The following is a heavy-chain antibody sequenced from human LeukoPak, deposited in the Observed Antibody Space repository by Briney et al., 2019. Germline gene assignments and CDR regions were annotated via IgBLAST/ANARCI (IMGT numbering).Heavy chain of an antibody. D-gene: IGHD3-22*01. Sequence: GGSLRLSCAASGFTFSDYYMSWIRQAPGEGLEWVSYISSSGSTIYYADSVKGRFTISRDNAKNSLYLQMNSLRAEDTAVYYCASRRYYDSSGYVDWGQGTLVTVSS. J-gene: IGHJ4*02. CDR1: GFTFSDYY. V-gene: IGHV3-11*04. CDR3: ASRRYYDSSGYVD. CDR2: ISSSGSTI.